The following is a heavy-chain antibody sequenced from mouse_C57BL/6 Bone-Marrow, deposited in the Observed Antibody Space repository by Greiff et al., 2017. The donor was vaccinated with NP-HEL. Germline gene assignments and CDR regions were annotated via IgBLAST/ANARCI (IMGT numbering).Heavy chain of an antibody. CDR1: GYAFSSSW. J-gene: IGHJ2*01. CDR3: ASWSNYFDY. Sequence: QLQQSGPELVKPGASVKISCKASGYAFSSSWMNWVKQRPGKGLEWIGRIYPGDGDTNYNGKFKGKATLTADKSSSTAYMQLSSLTSEDSAVYFCASWSNYFDYWGQGTTLTVSS. V-gene: IGHV1-82*01. CDR2: IYPGDGDT.